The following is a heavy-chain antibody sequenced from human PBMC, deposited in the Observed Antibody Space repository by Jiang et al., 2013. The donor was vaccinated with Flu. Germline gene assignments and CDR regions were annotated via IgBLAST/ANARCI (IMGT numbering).Heavy chain of an antibody. CDR2: SIIWEH. V-gene: IGHV4-39*02. CDR1: GGSISSSSYY. D-gene: IGHD5-18*01. Sequence: SLTCTVSGGSISSSSYYWGWIRQPPGRGWSGLGVSIIWEHLLQPSLKSRVTISVDTSKNQFSLKLSSVTAADTAVYYCAREGQLWSTDYWGQGTLVTVSS. CDR3: AREGQLWSTDY. J-gene: IGHJ4*02.